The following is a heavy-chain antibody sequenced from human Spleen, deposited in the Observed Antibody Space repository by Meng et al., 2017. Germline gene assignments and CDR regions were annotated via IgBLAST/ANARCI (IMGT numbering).Heavy chain of an antibody. J-gene: IGHJ5*02. CDR1: GYTFTSYY. CDR2: INPNSGGT. D-gene: IGHD3-22*01. Sequence: ASVKVSCKASGYTFTSYYMHWVRQAPGQGLEWMGWINPNSGGTNYAQKFQGRVTMTRDTSIKTAYMELSSLRSDDTAVYYCARGRLVDSTGYYYCLDPWGQGTLVTVSS. V-gene: IGHV1-2*02. CDR3: ARGRLVDSTGYYYCLDP.